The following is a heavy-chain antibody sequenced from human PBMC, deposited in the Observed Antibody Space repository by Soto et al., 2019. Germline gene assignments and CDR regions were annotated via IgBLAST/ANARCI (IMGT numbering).Heavy chain of an antibody. CDR2: TYYRSKWYN. D-gene: IGHD6-6*01. J-gene: IGHJ6*02. Sequence: SQTLSLTCAISGDSVSSNSAAWNWIRQSPSRGLEWLGRTYYRSKWYNDYAVSVKSRITINPDTSKNQFSLQLNSVTPEDTAVYYCERAVIADRPKTYYYYGLDVWGQGTTVTVSS. CDR3: ERAVIADRPKTYYYYGLDV. V-gene: IGHV6-1*01. CDR1: GDSVSSNSAA.